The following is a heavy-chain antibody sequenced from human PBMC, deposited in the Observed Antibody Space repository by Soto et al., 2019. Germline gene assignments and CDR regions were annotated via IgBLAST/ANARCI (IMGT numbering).Heavy chain of an antibody. D-gene: IGHD2-2*01. CDR2: ISYDGSNK. J-gene: IGHJ6*02. V-gene: IGHV3-30-3*01. Sequence: GGSLRLSCAASGFTFSSYAMHWVRQAPGKGLELVAVISYDGSNKYYADSVKGRFTISRDNSKNTLYLQMNSLRAEDTAVYYCARGTIGYCSSTSCVNPVYYYYYGMDVLCPGTTVTVFS. CDR3: ARGTIGYCSSTSCVNPVYYYYYGMDV. CDR1: GFTFSSYA.